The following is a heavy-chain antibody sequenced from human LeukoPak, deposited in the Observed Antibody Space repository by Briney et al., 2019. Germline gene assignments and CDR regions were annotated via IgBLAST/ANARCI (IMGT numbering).Heavy chain of an antibody. V-gene: IGHV3-21*01. Sequence: GGPLRLSCVASGFTFSIYTMSWVRQAPGKGLEWVSSITSSSSSIYSADSVKGRLTISRDNAKNSLYLEMNSLRDEDTAVYYCARDLAWGAYWGQGTLVTVSS. CDR3: ARDLAWGAY. J-gene: IGHJ4*02. D-gene: IGHD4/OR15-4a*01. CDR1: GFTFSIYT. CDR2: ITSSSSSI.